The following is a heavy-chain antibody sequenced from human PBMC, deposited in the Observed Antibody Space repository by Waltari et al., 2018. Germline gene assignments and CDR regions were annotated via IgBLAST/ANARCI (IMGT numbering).Heavy chain of an antibody. D-gene: IGHD3-9*01. CDR1: GESFSGYY. J-gene: IGHJ6*02. V-gene: IGHV4-34*01. Sequence: QVQLQQWGAGLLKPSETLALTCAVYGESFSGYYWIWIRQPPGKGLGWIGQINHSGHINYNPSLKSRVTISADTSKDHFSLNLTSVTAADTAVYYCARGKTGYSHGFDVWGQGHTVTVS. CDR3: ARGKTGYSHGFDV. CDR2: INHSGHI.